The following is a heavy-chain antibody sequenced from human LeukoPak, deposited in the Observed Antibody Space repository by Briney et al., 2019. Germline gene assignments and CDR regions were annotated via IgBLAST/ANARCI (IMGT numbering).Heavy chain of an antibody. CDR3: ARGLAANDWFDP. J-gene: IGHJ5*02. Sequence: GGSLRLSCAASGFTFSDSYMNWIRQAPGKGLEWLSYISASSGTRYYADSVKGRFTISRDNAKNSLYLQMNSLRAEDTAVYYCARGLAANDWFDPWGQGTLVTVSS. CDR2: ISASSGTR. D-gene: IGHD2-15*01. V-gene: IGHV3-11*01. CDR1: GFTFSDSY.